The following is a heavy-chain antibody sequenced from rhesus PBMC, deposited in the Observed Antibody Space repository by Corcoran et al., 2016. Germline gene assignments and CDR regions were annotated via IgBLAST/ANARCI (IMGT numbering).Heavy chain of an antibody. Sequence: VQLVQSGAEVQKPGASVKLSCKCSGYPFPSYYLNWVRQAPGQVLEWIGWINPSNGNTGYAQKFQGRVTMTRDTSTSTAYMELSSLRSEDTAVYYCTRDYFDYWGQGVLVTVSS. V-gene: IGHV1S9*01. CDR2: INPSNGNT. CDR1: GYPFPSYY. CDR3: TRDYFDY. J-gene: IGHJ4*01.